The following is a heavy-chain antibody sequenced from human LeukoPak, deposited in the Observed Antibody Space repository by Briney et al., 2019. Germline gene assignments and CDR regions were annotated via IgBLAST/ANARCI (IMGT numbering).Heavy chain of an antibody. CDR1: GCTFTRYT. V-gene: IGHV1-3*04. CDR2: INTDNGNT. Sequence: ASVKVSCKTSGCTFTRYTIHWMRQAPGQGLEWMGWINTDNGNTKYPQQFQGRVTSIRDTSANTVYMELSSLRSEDTATYYCARGGSGATFDIWGQGTMVTVSS. J-gene: IGHJ3*02. D-gene: IGHD1-26*01. CDR3: ARGGSGATFDI.